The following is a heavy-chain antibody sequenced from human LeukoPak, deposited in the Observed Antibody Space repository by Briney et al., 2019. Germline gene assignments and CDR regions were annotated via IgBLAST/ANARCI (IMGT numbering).Heavy chain of an antibody. CDR1: GFTFSTYW. CDR2: ISSDGSST. D-gene: IGHD3-22*01. CDR3: CVHYYDTSGHFAR. V-gene: IGHV3-74*01. Sequence: PGGSLRLSCAASGFTFSTYWMHWVRQAPGKGLVWVSRISSDGSSTSYADSVKGRFTISRDNTKNTLYLQMNSLRAEDTAVYYCCVHYYDTSGHFARWGQGTLVTVSS. J-gene: IGHJ4*02.